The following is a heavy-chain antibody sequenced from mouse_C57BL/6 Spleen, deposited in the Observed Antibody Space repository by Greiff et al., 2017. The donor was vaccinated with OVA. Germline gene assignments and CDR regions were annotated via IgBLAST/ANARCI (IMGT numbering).Heavy chain of an antibody. CDR2: ISDGGSYT. Sequence: EVQGVESGGGLVKPGGSLKLSCAASGFTFSSYAMSWVRQTPEKRLEWVATISDGGSYTYYPDNVKGRFTISRDNAKNNLYLQMSHLKSEDTAMYYCAREGDGSSWYFDVWGTGTTVTVSS. CDR1: GFTFSSYA. J-gene: IGHJ1*03. D-gene: IGHD1-1*01. CDR3: AREGDGSSWYFDV. V-gene: IGHV5-4*01.